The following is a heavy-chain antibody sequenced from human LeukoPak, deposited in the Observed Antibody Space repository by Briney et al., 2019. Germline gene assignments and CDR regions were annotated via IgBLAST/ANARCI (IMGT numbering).Heavy chain of an antibody. Sequence: PGGSLRLSCAASGFTFRSYGMHWVRQAPGKGLEWVSAISGGGGNTYYADSVKGRFTITRDNPENTLYLQMNSLRAEDTAVYYCAKESRYYYDTSGSPHYWGQGTLVTVSS. J-gene: IGHJ4*02. CDR2: ISGGGGNT. CDR3: AKESRYYYDTSGSPHY. V-gene: IGHV3-23*01. CDR1: GFTFRSYG. D-gene: IGHD3-22*01.